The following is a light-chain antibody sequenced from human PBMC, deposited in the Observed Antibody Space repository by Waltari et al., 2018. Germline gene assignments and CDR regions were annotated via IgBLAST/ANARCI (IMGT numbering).Light chain of an antibody. CDR1: QSISSY. CDR3: QQSYSTPYT. Sequence: DIQMTQSPSSLSASVGDRVTITCRASQSISSYLNWYQQKPGKAPKLLIYDASSLQSGVPSRFRGSGSVTDFTLTISSLQPEDFATYYGQQSYSTPYTFGQGTKLEIK. V-gene: IGKV1-39*01. J-gene: IGKJ2*01. CDR2: DAS.